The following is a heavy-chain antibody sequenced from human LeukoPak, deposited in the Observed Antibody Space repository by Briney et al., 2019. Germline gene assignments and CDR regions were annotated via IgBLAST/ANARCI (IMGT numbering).Heavy chain of an antibody. Sequence: SETLSLTCNVSGVSVSDGRYYWTWVRQHPGKGLEWIGYKYYSGSAKYNPSLKSRLTISIDTSKNQFSLQLSSVTAADTATYYCATPYCSSISCLDVFNMWGQGTRVTVSS. CDR3: ATPYCSSISCLDVFNM. J-gene: IGHJ3*02. CDR2: KYYSGSA. D-gene: IGHD2-2*01. V-gene: IGHV4-31*03. CDR1: GVSVSDGRYY.